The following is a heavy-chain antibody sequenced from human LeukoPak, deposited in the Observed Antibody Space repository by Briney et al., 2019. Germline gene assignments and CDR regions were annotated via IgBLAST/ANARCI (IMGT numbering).Heavy chain of an antibody. Sequence: GESLKISCKGSGYSFTNNWIGWVRQMPGKGLEWMGVTYPGDSNTRYSPSFQGQVTISADKSISSAYLQWSSLKASDTAMYYCARRFPPGGSGEYGMDVWGQGTTVTVSS. J-gene: IGHJ6*02. V-gene: IGHV5-51*01. D-gene: IGHD3-16*01. CDR1: GYSFTNNW. CDR3: ARRFPPGGSGEYGMDV. CDR2: TYPGDSNT.